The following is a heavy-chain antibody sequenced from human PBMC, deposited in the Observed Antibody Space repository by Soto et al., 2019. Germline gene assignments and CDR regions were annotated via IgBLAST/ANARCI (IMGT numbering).Heavy chain of an antibody. CDR1: GGSISSGDYY. D-gene: IGHD2-2*01. CDR3: PSAEYQLMAVLDY. V-gene: IGHV4-30-4*01. J-gene: IGHJ4*02. CDR2: IYYSGST. Sequence: SETLSLTCTVSGGSISSGDYYWSWIRQPPGKGLEWIGYIYYSGSTYYNPSLKSRVTISVDTSKNQFSLKLSSVTAADTAVYYCPSAEYQLMAVLDYWGQGTLVTVSS.